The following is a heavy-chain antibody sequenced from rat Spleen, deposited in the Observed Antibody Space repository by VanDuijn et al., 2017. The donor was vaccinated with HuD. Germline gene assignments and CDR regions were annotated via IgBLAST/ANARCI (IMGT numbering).Heavy chain of an antibody. D-gene: IGHD1-6*01. Sequence: EVQLVESGGGLVQPGGSLKLSCVASGFTFNNYWMTWIRQAPGRGLEWVASITHADDNTYYPDSVKGRFTLSRDNAKSTLYLQMGSLRSEDTATYYCTTYSDYATSPFASWGRGALVTVSS. CDR3: TTYSDYATSPFAS. J-gene: IGHJ3*01. CDR2: ITHADDNT. CDR1: GFTFNNYW. V-gene: IGHV5-31*01.